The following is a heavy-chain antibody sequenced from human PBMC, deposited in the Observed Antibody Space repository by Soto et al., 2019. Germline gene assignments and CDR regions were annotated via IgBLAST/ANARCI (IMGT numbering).Heavy chain of an antibody. D-gene: IGHD2-21*01. V-gene: IGHV3-23*04. CDR2: ISNRGSSA. J-gene: IGHJ4*02. Sequence: EVHLVQSGGRLVQPGESVSLSCVASGFTFNDYAMHWVRQTPGKGLEWVAAISNRGSSAYYADSVKGRFTISRDKSTKTLSLHMHTLRVEDTAVYFCAKAFCDAATCFPCESWGQGTPVAVSP. CDR3: AKAFCDAATCFPCES. CDR1: GFTFNDYA.